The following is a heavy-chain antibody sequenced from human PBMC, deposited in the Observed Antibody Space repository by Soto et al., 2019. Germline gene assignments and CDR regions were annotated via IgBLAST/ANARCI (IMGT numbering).Heavy chain of an antibody. CDR2: ISSSSSYT. CDR1: GFTFSDYY. Sequence: VGSLSLSCAASGFTFSDYYMSWIRQAPGKGLEWVSYISSSSSYTNYADSVKGRFTISRDNAKNSLYLQMNSLRAEDTAVYYCSSGYDPPSLYGMDVWGQGTTVTVSS. D-gene: IGHD5-12*01. CDR3: SSGYDPPSLYGMDV. J-gene: IGHJ6*02. V-gene: IGHV3-11*06.